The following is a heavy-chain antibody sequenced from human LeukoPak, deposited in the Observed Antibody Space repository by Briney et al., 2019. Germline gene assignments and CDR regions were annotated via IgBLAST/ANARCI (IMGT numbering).Heavy chain of an antibody. J-gene: IGHJ6*03. Sequence: GGSLRFSCAASGFTASNNYMSWVRQAPGKGLEWVSLIYSGGNTYYADSVKGRFTISRDNSKNTLYFQMNSLRAEDTAVYCCARAPYGNYYYYYMDVWGKGTTVTVSS. V-gene: IGHV3-53*01. CDR2: IYSGGNT. D-gene: IGHD3-10*01. CDR3: ARAPYGNYYYYYMDV. CDR1: GFTASNNY.